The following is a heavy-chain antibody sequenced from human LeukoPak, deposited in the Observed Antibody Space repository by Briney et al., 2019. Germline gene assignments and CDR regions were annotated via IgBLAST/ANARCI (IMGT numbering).Heavy chain of an antibody. CDR3: ARDSEYYDSSGYYYTWYGMDV. D-gene: IGHD3-22*01. J-gene: IGHJ6*02. CDR2: ISSSSNYI. CDR1: RFTFSNYS. V-gene: IGHV3-21*06. Sequence: GGSLRLFCAASRFTFSNYSMNWVRQAPGKGLEWVSSISSSSNYIYYADSVKGRFTISRDNAKNSLYLQMNSLRAEDTAVYYCARDSEYYDSSGYYYTWYGMDVWGQGTTVTVSS.